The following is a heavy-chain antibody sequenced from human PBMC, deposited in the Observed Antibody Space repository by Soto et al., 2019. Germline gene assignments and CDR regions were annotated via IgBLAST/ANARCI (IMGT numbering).Heavy chain of an antibody. CDR3: ARDFGYRDYGGNWGYYYYYYGMDV. D-gene: IGHD4-17*01. Sequence: SETLSLTCTVSGGSVSSGSYYWSWIRQPPGKGLEWIGYIYYSGSTNYNPSLKSRVTISVDTSKNQFSLKLSSVTAADTAVYYCARDFGYRDYGGNWGYYYYYYGMDVWGQGTTVTVS. CDR2: IYYSGST. V-gene: IGHV4-61*01. J-gene: IGHJ6*02. CDR1: GGSVSSGSYY.